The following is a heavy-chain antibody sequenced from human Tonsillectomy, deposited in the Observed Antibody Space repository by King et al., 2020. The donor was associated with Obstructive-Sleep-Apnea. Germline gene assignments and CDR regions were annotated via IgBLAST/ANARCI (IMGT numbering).Heavy chain of an antibody. CDR3: AKDREINYGSGSFDY. CDR2: ISGSGGST. Sequence: VQLVESGGGLVQPGGSLRLSCAASGFTFSIYAMTWVRQAPGKGLEWVSAISGSGGSTYYADSVKGRFTISRDNSKNTLYLQMNSLRPEDTSVYYCAKDREINYGSGSFDYWGQGTLVTVSS. D-gene: IGHD3-10*01. CDR1: GFTFSIYA. J-gene: IGHJ4*02. V-gene: IGHV3-23*04.